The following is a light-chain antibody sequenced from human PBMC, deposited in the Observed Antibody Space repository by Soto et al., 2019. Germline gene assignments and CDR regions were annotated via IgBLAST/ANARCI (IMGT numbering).Light chain of an antibody. CDR2: GVS. CDR1: QSVNTKY. J-gene: IGKJ3*01. Sequence: EIVLTQSPATLSLSPGERATLSCRASQSVNTKYLAWYQQKPGQAPRLLISGVSSRATGIPDRFSDSGSGTDFILTISRVEPEDFAVYYCQQFGTSSLVTFGPGTKVDIK. V-gene: IGKV3-20*01. CDR3: QQFGTSSLVT.